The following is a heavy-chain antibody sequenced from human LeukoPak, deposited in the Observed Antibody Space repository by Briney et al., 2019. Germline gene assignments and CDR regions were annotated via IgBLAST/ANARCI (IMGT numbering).Heavy chain of an antibody. CDR2: IYTSGST. J-gene: IGHJ6*03. CDR1: GGSISSYY. V-gene: IGHV4-4*07. Sequence: SETLSLTCTVSGGSISSYYWSWIRQPAGKGLEWIGRIYTSGSTNYNPSLKSRVTMSVDTSKNQFSLKLSSVTAADTAVYYCAREKEGYCSSTSCFKRNYYYYMDVWGKGTTVTVSS. CDR3: AREKEGYCSSTSCFKRNYYYYMDV. D-gene: IGHD2-2*01.